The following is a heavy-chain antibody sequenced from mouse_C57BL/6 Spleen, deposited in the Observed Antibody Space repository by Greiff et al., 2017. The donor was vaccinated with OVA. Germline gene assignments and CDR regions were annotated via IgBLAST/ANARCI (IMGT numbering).Heavy chain of an antibody. D-gene: IGHD2-3*01. CDR3: AREVYDYWYFDV. CDR1: GFTFSDYG. CDR2: ISSGSSTI. J-gene: IGHJ1*03. V-gene: IGHV5-17*01. Sequence: EVMLVESGGGLVKPGGSLKLSCAASGFTFSDYGMHWVRQAPEKGLEWVAYISSGSSTIYYADTVKGRFTISRDNAKNTLFLQMTSLRSEDTAMYYCAREVYDYWYFDVWGTGTTVTVSS.